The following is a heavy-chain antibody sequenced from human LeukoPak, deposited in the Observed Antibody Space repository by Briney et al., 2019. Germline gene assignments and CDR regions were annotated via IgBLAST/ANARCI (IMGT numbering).Heavy chain of an antibody. CDR1: GFTFSRNA. D-gene: IGHD3-10*01. V-gene: IGHV3-30*01. J-gene: IGHJ4*02. CDR3: ARDSTYYYDSGSSGPHYFDY. CDR2: TSYDGDIT. Sequence: GRFLRLSCAASGFTFSRNAMHWVRQAPGKGLEWVAVTSYDGDITYYADSVKGRFTISRDNPKNTLYLQLNSLRAEDTAVYYCARDSTYYYDSGSSGPHYFDYWGQGTLVTVSS.